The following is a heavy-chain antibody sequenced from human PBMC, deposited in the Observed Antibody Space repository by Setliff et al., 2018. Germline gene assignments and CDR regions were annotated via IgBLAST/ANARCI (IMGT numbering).Heavy chain of an antibody. V-gene: IGHV4-34*01. CDR2: IYYSGST. CDR1: GWSFSGYY. Sequence: SETLSLTCAVYGWSFSGYYWSWIRQHPGKELEWIGYIYYSGSTSYNPSLKSRATISVDTSKDQFSLKLSSVTAADTAVYYCARRYNFWSGYFDYWGQGTLVTVSS. J-gene: IGHJ4*02. D-gene: IGHD3-3*01. CDR3: ARRYNFWSGYFDY.